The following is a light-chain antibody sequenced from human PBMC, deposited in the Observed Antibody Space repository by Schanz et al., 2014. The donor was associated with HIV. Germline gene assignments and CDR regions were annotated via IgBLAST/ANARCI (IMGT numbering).Light chain of an antibody. CDR3: SSYTSSSTLAHVV. Sequence: QSALAQPASVSGSPGQSISISCTGTSGDVGSYNYVSWYQQHPGKAPKLMIYDVSNRPSGVSSRFSGSKSGNTASLTISGLQAEDEADYYCSSYTSSSTLAHVVFGGGTKLTVL. CDR1: SGDVGSYNY. V-gene: IGLV2-14*03. CDR2: DVS. J-gene: IGLJ2*01.